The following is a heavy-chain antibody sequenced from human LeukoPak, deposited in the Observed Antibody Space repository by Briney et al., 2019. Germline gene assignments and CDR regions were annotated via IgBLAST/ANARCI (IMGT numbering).Heavy chain of an antibody. J-gene: IGHJ6*03. CDR3: ARGGYYYYYYYMDV. CDR2: INPNSGGT. V-gene: IGHV1-2*02. Sequence: ASVKVSCKASGYTFTGYYMHWVRQAPGQGLEWMVWINPNSGGTNYAQKFQGRVTMTRDTSISTAYMELSRLRSDDTAVYYCARGGYYYYYYYMDVWGKGTTVTVSS. CDR1: GYTFTGYY. D-gene: IGHD5-18*01.